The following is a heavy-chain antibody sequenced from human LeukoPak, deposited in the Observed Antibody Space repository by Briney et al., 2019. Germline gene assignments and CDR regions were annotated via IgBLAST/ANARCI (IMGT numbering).Heavy chain of an antibody. Sequence: ASVKVSCKVSGYTLNELSMHWVRQAAGKGLEWMGGFDPADGETVYAHRFQGRLTMTEDTSTNTGYMELTSLRSEDTAVYYCAADGGGLSSVVTPRSSPFDYWGQGTLVTVSS. J-gene: IGHJ4*02. V-gene: IGHV1-24*01. D-gene: IGHD4-23*01. CDR1: GYTLNELS. CDR3: AADGGGLSSVVTPRSSPFDY. CDR2: FDPADGET.